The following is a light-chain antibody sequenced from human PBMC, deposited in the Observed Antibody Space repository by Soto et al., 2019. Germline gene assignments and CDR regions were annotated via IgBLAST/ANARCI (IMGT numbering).Light chain of an antibody. CDR2: DVS. CDR3: SSYKSSITLV. Sequence: QSVLTQPASVSGSPGQSNTISCTGTSNDVGGYNYVSWYQQHPGKAHKLMIYDVSNRPSVVSNRFSGSKSGNTASLTISGLQAEDEADYNCSSYKSSITLVVGGGTRLTV. V-gene: IGLV2-14*01. CDR1: SNDVGGYNY. J-gene: IGLJ2*01.